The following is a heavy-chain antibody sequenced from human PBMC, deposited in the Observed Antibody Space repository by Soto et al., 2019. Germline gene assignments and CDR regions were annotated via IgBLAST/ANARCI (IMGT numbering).Heavy chain of an antibody. Sequence: PSETLSLTCTVSGGSISNYYWSWIRQPPGKGLEWIGHIFYSGSTNYNPSLKSRVTISVDTSKSQFSLKLSSVTAADTAVYYCARGSGSFSNWFDPWGQGTLVTVSS. CDR1: GGSISNYY. V-gene: IGHV4-59*01. J-gene: IGHJ5*02. CDR3: ARGSGSFSNWFDP. CDR2: IFYSGST. D-gene: IGHD1-26*01.